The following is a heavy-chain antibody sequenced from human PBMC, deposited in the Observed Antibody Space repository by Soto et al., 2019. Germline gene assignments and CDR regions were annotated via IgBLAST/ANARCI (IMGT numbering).Heavy chain of an antibody. J-gene: IGHJ2*01. CDR3: ARRLYDRGVRWYFDL. CDR1: GGTFSSYA. D-gene: IGHD3-22*01. V-gene: IGHV1-69*01. Sequence: QVQLVQSGAEVKKPGSSVKVSCKASGGTFSSYAISWVRQAPGQGLEWMGGIIPIFGTANYAQKFQGRVTIAADESTSTAYMELSSLRSEDTAVYYCARRLYDRGVRWYFDLWGRGTLVTVSS. CDR2: IIPIFGTA.